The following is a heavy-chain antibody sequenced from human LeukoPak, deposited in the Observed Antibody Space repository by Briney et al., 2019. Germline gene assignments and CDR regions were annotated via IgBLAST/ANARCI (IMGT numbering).Heavy chain of an antibody. CDR1: GFTFSSYA. CDR2: ISYDGSNK. D-gene: IGHD4-17*01. V-gene: IGHV3-30*04. CDR3: ARSGYGDYVEGAWFDP. J-gene: IGHJ5*02. Sequence: GGSLRLSCAASGFTFSSYAMHWVRQAPGKGLEWVAVISYDGSNKYYADSVKGRFTISRDNSKNTLYLQMNSLRAEDTAVYYCARSGYGDYVEGAWFDPWGQGTLVTVSS.